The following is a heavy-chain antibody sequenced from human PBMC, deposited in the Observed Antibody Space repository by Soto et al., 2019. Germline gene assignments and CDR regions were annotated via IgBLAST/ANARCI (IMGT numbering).Heavy chain of an antibody. V-gene: IGHV1-2*04. CDR1: VYTFTGNY. J-gene: IGHJ6*02. D-gene: IGHD3-22*01. CDR3: ARGGYYDSSGSRNYHYYGMNV. Sequence: GASVKVSCKASVYTFTGNYMHWVRQAPGQGLEWMGWINPNSGGTNYAQKFQGWVTMTRDTSISTAYMELRSLRSDDTAMYYCARGGYYDSSGSRNYHYYGMNVWGQGTTVTVSS. CDR2: INPNSGGT.